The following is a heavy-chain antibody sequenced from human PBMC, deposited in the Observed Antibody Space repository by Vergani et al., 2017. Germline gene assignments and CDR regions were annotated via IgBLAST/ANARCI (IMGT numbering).Heavy chain of an antibody. CDR3: ARSEGYSYGYKYYYYGMDV. CDR2: IYYSGST. J-gene: IGHJ6*02. D-gene: IGHD5-18*01. Sequence: QLQLQESGPGLVKPSETLSLTCTVSGGSISSYYWSWIRQPPGKGLEWIGYIYYSGSTNYNPSLKSRVTISVDTSKNQFSLKLSSVTAADTAVYYCARSEGYSYGYKYYYYGMDVWGQGTTVTVSS. V-gene: IGHV4-59*01. CDR1: GGSISSYY.